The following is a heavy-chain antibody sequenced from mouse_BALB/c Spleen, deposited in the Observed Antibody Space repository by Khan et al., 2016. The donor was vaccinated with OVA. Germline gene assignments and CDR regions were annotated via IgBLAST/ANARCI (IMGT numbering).Heavy chain of an antibody. CDR1: GYTFTTYT. Sequence: QVQLQQSGAELARPGASVKMSCKASGYTFTTYTMHWVKQRPGQGLEWIGYINPSNGYTNYNQKFKDKSTLTADKSSSTAYMQLSSLTSDYSAVDYCAREGASYRSDGWFSYWGQGTLVTVSA. J-gene: IGHJ3*01. CDR3: AREGASYRSDGWFSY. CDR2: INPSNGYT. V-gene: IGHV1-4*01. D-gene: IGHD2-14*01.